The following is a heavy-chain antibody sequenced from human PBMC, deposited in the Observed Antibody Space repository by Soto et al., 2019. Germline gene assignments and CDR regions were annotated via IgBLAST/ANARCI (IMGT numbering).Heavy chain of an antibody. V-gene: IGHV1-2*04. CDR1: GYTFTGYY. CDR2: INPNSGGT. J-gene: IGHJ6*02. CDR3: ARQLYYYDSSGYHYYYYGMDV. D-gene: IGHD3-22*01. Sequence: ASVKVSCKASGYTFTGYYMHWVRQAPGQGLEWMGWINPNSGGTNYAQKFQGWVTMTRDTSISTAYMELSRLRSDDTAVYYCARQLYYYDSSGYHYYYYGMDVWGQGTTVTVSS.